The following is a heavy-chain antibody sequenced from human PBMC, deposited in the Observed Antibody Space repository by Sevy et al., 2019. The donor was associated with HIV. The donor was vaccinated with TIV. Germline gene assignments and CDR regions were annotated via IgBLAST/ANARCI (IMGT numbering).Heavy chain of an antibody. J-gene: IGHJ3*02. CDR1: GFTVSSNY. CDR2: IYSGGST. Sequence: GESLKISCAASGFTVSSNYMSWVRQAPGKGLEWVSVIYSGGSTYYADSVKGRFTISRDNSKNTLYLQMNSLRAEDTAGYYCARGGYYDSSGYYIPAESPSAFDIWGQGTMVTVSS. V-gene: IGHV3-53*01. D-gene: IGHD3-22*01. CDR3: ARGGYYDSSGYYIPAESPSAFDI.